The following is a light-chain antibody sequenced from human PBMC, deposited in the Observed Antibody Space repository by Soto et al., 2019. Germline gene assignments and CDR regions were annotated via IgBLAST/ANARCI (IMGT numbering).Light chain of an antibody. J-gene: IGKJ1*01. Sequence: EIVLTQSPGTLSLSPGERATLSCRASQYVSRSYLAWYQQKPGQAPRLLIYDASRRAAGIPDRFSGSWSGTDFVLTISRLEPEDFAVYYCHQSGSSLCTFGQGTKVEIK. CDR2: DAS. CDR3: HQSGSSLCT. CDR1: QYVSRSY. V-gene: IGKV3-20*01.